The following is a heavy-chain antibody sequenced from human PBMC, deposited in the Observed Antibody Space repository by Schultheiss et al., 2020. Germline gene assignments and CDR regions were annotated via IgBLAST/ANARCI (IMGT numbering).Heavy chain of an antibody. CDR3: ASGGALVP. CDR1: GFTFSSYW. Sequence: GGSLRLSCAASGFTFSSYWMHWVRQAPGKGLEWVSAISGSGGSTYYADSVKGRFTISRDNAKNSLYLQMNSLRAEDTAVYYCASGGALVPWGQGTLVTVSS. CDR2: ISGSGGST. V-gene: IGHV3-21*01. D-gene: IGHD3-16*01. J-gene: IGHJ5*02.